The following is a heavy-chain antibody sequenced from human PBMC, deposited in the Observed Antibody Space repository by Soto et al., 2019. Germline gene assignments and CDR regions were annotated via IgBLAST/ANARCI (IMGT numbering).Heavy chain of an antibody. Sequence: EVQAVETGGGLIQPGGSLRLSCAASGFTVSNSYMSWVRQAPGKGLEWVSTIYTPGSTSYADSVKGRFTISRDNSKNTLYLQMNSLRAEDTAVYYCARVLVGSTTAFDFWGQGTLVTVSS. J-gene: IGHJ4*02. V-gene: IGHV3-53*02. D-gene: IGHD1-26*01. CDR2: IYTPGST. CDR3: ARVLVGSTTAFDF. CDR1: GFTVSNSY.